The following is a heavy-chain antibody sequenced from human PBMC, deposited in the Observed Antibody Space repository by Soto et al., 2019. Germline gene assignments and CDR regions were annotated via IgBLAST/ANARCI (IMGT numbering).Heavy chain of an antibody. CDR3: AHSYDGYNPADY. J-gene: IGHJ4*02. CDR1: GFSLSTSGVG. D-gene: IGHD3-16*01. V-gene: IGHV2-5*02. Sequence: QITLKESGPTLVKPTQTLTLTCTFSGFSLSTSGVGVGWIRQPPGKALEWLALIYWDDDKRYSPSLKSRLTIXKXSSKNQVVLTMTNMDPVDTATYYCAHSYDGYNPADYWGQGTLVTVSS. CDR2: IYWDDDK.